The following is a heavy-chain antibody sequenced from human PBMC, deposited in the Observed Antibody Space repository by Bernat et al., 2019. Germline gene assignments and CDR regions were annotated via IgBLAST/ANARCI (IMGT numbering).Heavy chain of an antibody. Sequence: QVQLVQSGAEVKKPGASVKVSCKASGYTFTSYYMHWMRQAPGQGLEWMGIINPSGGSTSYVQKFQGRVTMTRDTSTSTVYMELSSLRSEDTAVYYCAILGAVAGTDWFDPWGQGTLVTVSS. J-gene: IGHJ5*02. CDR1: GYTFTSYY. CDR3: AILGAVAGTDWFDP. CDR2: INPSGGST. D-gene: IGHD6-19*01. V-gene: IGHV1-46*03.